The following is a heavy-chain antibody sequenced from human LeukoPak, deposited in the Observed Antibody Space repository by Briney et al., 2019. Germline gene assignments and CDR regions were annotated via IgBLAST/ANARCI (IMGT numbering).Heavy chain of an antibody. CDR1: GFTFSSYW. CDR2: ISGSGGST. D-gene: IGHD1-26*01. J-gene: IGHJ4*02. Sequence: AGGSLRLSCAASGFTFSSYWMTWVRQAPGKGLEWVSAISGSGGSTYYADSVKGRFTISRDNSKNTLYLQMNSLRAEDTAVYYCAKLPVGATVDYWGQGTLVTVSS. V-gene: IGHV3-23*01. CDR3: AKLPVGATVDY.